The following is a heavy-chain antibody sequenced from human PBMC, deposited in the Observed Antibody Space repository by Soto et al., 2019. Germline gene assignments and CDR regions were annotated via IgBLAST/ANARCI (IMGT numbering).Heavy chain of an antibody. CDR1: GGSFSGYY. V-gene: IGHV4-34*01. CDR3: ARGLAGDNAFDP. Sequence: SETLSLTCAVYGGSFSGYYWSWIRQPPGKGLEWIGEINHSGSTNYNPSLKSRVTISVDTSKNQFSLKPSSVTAADTAVYYCARGLAGDNAFDPWGQGTLVTVSS. CDR2: INHSGST. J-gene: IGHJ5*02.